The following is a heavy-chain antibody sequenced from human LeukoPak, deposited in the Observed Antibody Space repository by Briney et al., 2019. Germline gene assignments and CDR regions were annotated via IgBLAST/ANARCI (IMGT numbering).Heavy chain of an antibody. D-gene: IGHD3-10*01. J-gene: IGHJ3*02. CDR2: ISWDGGST. Sequence: RPGGSLRLSCAASGFTFDDYTMHWVRQAPGKGLEWVSLISWDGGSTYYADSVKGRFTISRDNAKNSLYLQMNSLRAEDTAVYYCASRMVRGVHDAFDIWGQGTMVTVSS. CDR3: ASRMVRGVHDAFDI. CDR1: GFTFDDYT. V-gene: IGHV3-43*01.